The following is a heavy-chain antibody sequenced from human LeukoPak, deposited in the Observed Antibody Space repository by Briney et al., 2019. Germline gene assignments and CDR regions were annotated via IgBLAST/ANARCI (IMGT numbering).Heavy chain of an antibody. V-gene: IGHV3-23*01. CDR3: AKWFGDPPHYYYMDV. D-gene: IGHD3-10*01. CDR1: GFTFSSYG. Sequence: GGSLRLSCAASGFTFSSYGMSWVRQAPGKGLEWVSAISGSGGSTYYADSVKGRFTISRDNSKNTLYLQMNSLRAEDTAVYYCAKWFGDPPHYYYMDVWGKGTTVTISS. CDR2: ISGSGGST. J-gene: IGHJ6*03.